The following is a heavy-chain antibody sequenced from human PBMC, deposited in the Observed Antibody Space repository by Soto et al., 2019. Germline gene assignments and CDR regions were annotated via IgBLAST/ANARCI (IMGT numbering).Heavy chain of an antibody. CDR1: GGSISSYY. CDR3: TRVALRRLNYNGVDV. Sequence: SETLSLTCTVSGGSISSYYWSWIRQPAGKGLEWIGRIYSSGITRYNPSLNSRVTMSVDTSKNQFSLKLGSVTAADTAVYYCTRVALRRLNYNGVDVWGQGTTVTVSS. V-gene: IGHV4-4*07. D-gene: IGHD2-8*01. J-gene: IGHJ6*02. CDR2: IYSSGIT.